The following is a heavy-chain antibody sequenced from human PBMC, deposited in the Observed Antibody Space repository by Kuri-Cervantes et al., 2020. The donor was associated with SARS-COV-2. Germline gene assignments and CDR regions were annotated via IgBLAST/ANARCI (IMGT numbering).Heavy chain of an antibody. CDR3: TRDPPYDFWSGYYPIHYYYYMDV. D-gene: IGHD3-3*01. Sequence: GGSLRLSCTASGFTFGDYAMSWVRQAPGKGLEWVGFIRSKAYGGTTEYAASVKGRFTISRDDSKSIAYLQMNSLKTEDTAVYYCTRDPPYDFWSGYYPIHYYYYMDVWGKGITVTVSS. CDR2: IRSKAYGGTT. J-gene: IGHJ6*03. V-gene: IGHV3-49*04. CDR1: GFTFGDYA.